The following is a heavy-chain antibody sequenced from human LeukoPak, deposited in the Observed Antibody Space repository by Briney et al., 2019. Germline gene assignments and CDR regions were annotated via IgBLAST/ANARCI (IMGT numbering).Heavy chain of an antibody. J-gene: IGHJ5*02. D-gene: IGHD6-19*01. CDR3: ARSPRQSSSGWDNWFDP. V-gene: IGHV1-18*01. CDR1: GYTFTRYG. Sequence: ASVKVCCKASGYTFTRYGISWVRQAPGQGLEYMGWISAYNGNTNYVQKLQGRVTMTTDTSTSTAYMELRSLTSDDTAVYYCARSPRQSSSGWDNWFDPWGQGTLVTVS. CDR2: ISAYNGNT.